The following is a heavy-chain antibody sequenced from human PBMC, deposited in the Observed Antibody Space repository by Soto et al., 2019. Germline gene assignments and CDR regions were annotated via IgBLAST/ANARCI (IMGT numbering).Heavy chain of an antibody. Sequence: PGESLKISCKGSGYSFTSYWIGWVRQMPGKGQEWMGIIFPGDSNTRYSPSLQGQVTISADKSISTAYLQWSSLKASDTAMYYCARRIVGATMGYYYYGMDVWGQGTTVTVSS. D-gene: IGHD1-26*01. CDR1: GYSFTSYW. CDR2: IFPGDSNT. V-gene: IGHV5-51*01. CDR3: ARRIVGATMGYYYYGMDV. J-gene: IGHJ6*02.